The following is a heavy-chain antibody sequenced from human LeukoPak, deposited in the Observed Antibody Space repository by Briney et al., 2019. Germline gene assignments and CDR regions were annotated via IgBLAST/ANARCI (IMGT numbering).Heavy chain of an antibody. D-gene: IGHD3-16*01. Sequence: ASVKVSCKASGYTFTGYYMHWVRQAPGQGLEWMGWINPNSGGTNYAQKFQGRVTMTRDTSISTAYMELSRLRSDDTAVYYCAREGSYGGLHPWFNWLDPWGQGTLVTVSS. J-gene: IGHJ5*02. CDR1: GYTFTGYY. CDR3: AREGSYGGLHPWFNWLDP. V-gene: IGHV1-2*02. CDR2: INPNSGGT.